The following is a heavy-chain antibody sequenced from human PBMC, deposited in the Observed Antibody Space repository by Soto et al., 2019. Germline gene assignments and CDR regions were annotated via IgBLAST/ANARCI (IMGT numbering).Heavy chain of an antibody. V-gene: IGHV4-59*01. CDR2: ILYTGYT. D-gene: IGHD1-1*01. CDR1: GGSISDYY. CDR3: ARTDYGTAYFDP. J-gene: IGHJ5*02. Sequence: AETLSLTCTVSGGSISDYYWSWIRQPPGKGLEWIGYILYTGYTNYNPSLKSRITISIDTSRNQFSLRLSSVTAADTAVYYCARTDYGTAYFDPWGQGSLVTVSS.